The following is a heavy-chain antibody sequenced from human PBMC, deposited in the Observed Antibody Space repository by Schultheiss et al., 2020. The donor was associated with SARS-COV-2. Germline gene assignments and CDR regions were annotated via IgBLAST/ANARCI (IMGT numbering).Heavy chain of an antibody. CDR3: ARDHGARYYYGMDV. D-gene: IGHD3-10*01. Sequence: ASVKVSCKASGYTFTSYAMHWVRQAPGQGLEWMGWINPNSGGTNYAQKFQGWVTMTRDTSISTAYMELSRLRYDDTAVYYCARDHGARYYYGMDVWGQGTTVTVSS. V-gene: IGHV1-2*04. CDR2: INPNSGGT. J-gene: IGHJ6*02. CDR1: GYTFTSYA.